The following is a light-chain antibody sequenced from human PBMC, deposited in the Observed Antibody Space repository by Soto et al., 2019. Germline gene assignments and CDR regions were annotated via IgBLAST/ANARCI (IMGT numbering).Light chain of an antibody. V-gene: IGKV1-39*01. CDR1: QSISSY. CDR2: AAS. CDR3: QQSYSTPLT. Sequence: DLPMTQSPSSLSASVGDRVTITCRASQSISSYLNWYQQKPGKAPKLLIYAASSLQSWVPSRFSGSGSGTDFTLTISSLQPEDFATYYCQQSYSTPLTFGPGTKVDIK. J-gene: IGKJ3*01.